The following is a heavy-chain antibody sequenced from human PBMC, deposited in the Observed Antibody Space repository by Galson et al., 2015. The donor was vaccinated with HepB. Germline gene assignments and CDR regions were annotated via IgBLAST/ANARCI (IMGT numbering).Heavy chain of an antibody. Sequence: SLRLSCAASGFSFSSHWMSWVRQAPGKGLEWVANINQYGSEKYYVDSVKGRFTISKDNAKNSLYLQMNSLRGEATAVYYCAREIPGIAPAGLQDAFDIWGQGTVVTAS. V-gene: IGHV3-7*03. CDR1: GFSFSSHW. J-gene: IGHJ3*02. CDR2: INQYGSEK. D-gene: IGHD6-13*01. CDR3: AREIPGIAPAGLQDAFDI.